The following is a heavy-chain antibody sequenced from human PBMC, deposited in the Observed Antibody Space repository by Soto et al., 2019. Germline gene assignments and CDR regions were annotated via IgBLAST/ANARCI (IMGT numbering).Heavy chain of an antibody. D-gene: IGHD1-1*01. J-gene: IGHJ5*02. CDR1: GGSISSYY. V-gene: IGHV4-59*01. Sequence: SETLSLTCTVSGGSISSYYWSWIRQPPGKGLEWIGYIYYSGSTHYNPSLKSRVTISVDTSKNQFSLKLSSVTAADTAVYYCARDIPGNDNCFDPWGQGTLVTVSS. CDR2: IYYSGST. CDR3: ARDIPGNDNCFDP.